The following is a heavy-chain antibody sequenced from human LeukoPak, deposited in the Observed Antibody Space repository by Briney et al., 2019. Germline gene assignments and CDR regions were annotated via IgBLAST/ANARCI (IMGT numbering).Heavy chain of an antibody. CDR2: SRNEGHSYST. D-gene: IGHD3-10*01. V-gene: IGHV3-72*01. Sequence: PGGSLRLSCAVSGFTFSDHYMDWVRQAPGKGLEWIGRSRNEGHSYSTDFAASVRGGAALSRHHSRDSLYLQINSLRTDDTAVYYCVALLRGIGYWGQGTLVTVSS. J-gene: IGHJ4*02. CDR3: VALLRGIGY. CDR1: GFTFSDHY.